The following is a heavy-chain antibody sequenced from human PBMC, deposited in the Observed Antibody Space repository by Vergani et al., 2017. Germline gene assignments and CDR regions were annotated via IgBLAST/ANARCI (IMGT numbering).Heavy chain of an antibody. CDR3: ARDLGDSSGSGDPFDY. CDR1: GFTFSSYW. Sequence: EVQLVESGGGLVQPGGSLRLSCAASGFTFSSYWMSWVRQAPGKGLEWVANIKQDGSEKYYVDSVKGRFTISRDNSKNTLYLQMNSLRAEDTAVYYCARDLGDSSGSGDPFDYWGQGTLVTVSS. J-gene: IGHJ4*02. D-gene: IGHD3-22*01. V-gene: IGHV3-7*01. CDR2: IKQDGSEK.